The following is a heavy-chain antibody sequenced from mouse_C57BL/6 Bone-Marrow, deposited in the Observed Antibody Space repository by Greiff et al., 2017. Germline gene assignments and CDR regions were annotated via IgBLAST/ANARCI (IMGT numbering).Heavy chain of an antibody. J-gene: IGHJ1*03. D-gene: IGHD3-3*01. V-gene: IGHV1-54*01. CDR3: GRRAPWVCWYFDV. Sequence: QVQLKESGAELVRPGTSVKVSCKASGYAFTNYLIEWVKQRPGQGLEWIGVIHPGSGGTNYNEKFKGKATLTADTSSSTAYMQLSSLTSEDSAVYCCGRRAPWVCWYFDVWGTGTTVTVSS. CDR1: GYAFTNYL. CDR2: IHPGSGGT.